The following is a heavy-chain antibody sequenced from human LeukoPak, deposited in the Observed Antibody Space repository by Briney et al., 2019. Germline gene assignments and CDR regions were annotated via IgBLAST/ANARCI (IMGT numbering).Heavy chain of an antibody. Sequence: PGGTLRLSCAASGFTFSTYAMTWVRQAPGKGLEWVSSIDSSGIITYYADSVKGRFTISRDNSKNTLYLQMNSLRAEDTAVYYCAKGGYCTNGVCYPDALDYWGQGTLVTVSS. CDR1: GFTFSTYA. CDR3: AKGGYCTNGVCYPDALDY. CDR2: IDSSGIIT. J-gene: IGHJ4*02. D-gene: IGHD2-8*01. V-gene: IGHV3-23*05.